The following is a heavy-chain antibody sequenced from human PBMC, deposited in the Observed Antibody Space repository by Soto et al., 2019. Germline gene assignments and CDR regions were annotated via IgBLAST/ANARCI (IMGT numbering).Heavy chain of an antibody. D-gene: IGHD1-26*01. CDR3: AKDPSRIGIYYMDV. CDR2: ISYDGSNK. V-gene: IGHV3-30*18. J-gene: IGHJ6*03. CDR1: GFTFSSYG. Sequence: GGSLRLSCAASGFTFSSYGMHWVRQAPGKGLEWVAVISYDGSNKYYADSVKGRFTISRDNSKNTLYLQMNSLRAEDTAVYYCAKDPSRIGIYYMDVWGKGTTVTVSS.